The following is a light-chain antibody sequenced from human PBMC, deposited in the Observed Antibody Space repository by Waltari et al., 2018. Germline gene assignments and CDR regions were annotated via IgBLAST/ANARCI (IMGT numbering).Light chain of an antibody. Sequence: VVAWPQQQPEKGPRYLMKVNSDGSHSKGDGIPDRFSGSSSGAGRYLTISSLQYDEEADYCCQTWGTGIWVFGGGTRLTVL. J-gene: IGLJ3*02. V-gene: IGLV4-69*01. CDR2: VNSDGSH. CDR3: QTWGTGIWV. CDR1: V.